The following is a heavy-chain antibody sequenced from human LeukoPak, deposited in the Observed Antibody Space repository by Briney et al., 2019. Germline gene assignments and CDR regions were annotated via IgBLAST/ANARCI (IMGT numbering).Heavy chain of an antibody. CDR2: IYYRGSN. Sequence: NTSETLSLTCTVSGGSISSYYWSWIRQPPGKGLEWIGYIYYRGSNNYNPSLKSRVTISVDTSKNQFSLKLSSVTAADTAVYYCARHSVASATNDAFDIWGQGTMVTVSS. CDR1: GGSISSYY. V-gene: IGHV4-59*08. CDR3: ARHSVASATNDAFDI. D-gene: IGHD5/OR15-5a*01. J-gene: IGHJ3*02.